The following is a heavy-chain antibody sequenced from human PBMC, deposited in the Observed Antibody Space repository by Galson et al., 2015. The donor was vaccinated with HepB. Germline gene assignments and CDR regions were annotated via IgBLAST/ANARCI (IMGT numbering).Heavy chain of an antibody. D-gene: IGHD1-14*01. Sequence: SETLSLTCTVSGYSISSGYYWGWIRQPPGKGLEWVASFYHTGSTYYNPSLKSRVTISVDTSKNQFSLKLTSVTAADTAVYYCARDLDAGTPAVPWGQGTLVTVSS. CDR2: FYHTGST. CDR3: ARDLDAGTPAVP. V-gene: IGHV4-38-2*02. J-gene: IGHJ5*02. CDR1: GYSISSGYY.